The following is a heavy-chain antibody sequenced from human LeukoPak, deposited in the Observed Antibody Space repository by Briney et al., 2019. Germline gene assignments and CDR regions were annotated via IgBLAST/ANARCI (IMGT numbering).Heavy chain of an antibody. V-gene: IGHV4-61*02. CDR1: GDSISSGSYY. J-gene: IGHJ4*02. CDR2: IYTSGST. Sequence: PSETLSLTCTVSGDSISSGSYYWSWIRQPAGKGLECIGRIYTSGSTNYNPSLKSRVTIPVDTSKNQFSLKLSSVTAADTAVYYCARSYYYDSSFFDYWGQGTLVTVSS. CDR3: ARSYYYDSSFFDY. D-gene: IGHD3-22*01.